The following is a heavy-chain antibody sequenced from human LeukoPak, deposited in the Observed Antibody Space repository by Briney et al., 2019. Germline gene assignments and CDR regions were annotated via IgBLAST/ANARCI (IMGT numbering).Heavy chain of an antibody. CDR1: GGSISSGTYY. J-gene: IGHJ4*02. Sequence: SQTLSLTCTVSGGSISSGTYYWSWIRQPAGKGLEWIGRISTSGTTDYNPSLKSRVTVSIDTSKNQFSLKLSSVTAADTAVYYCARLNYGQRDYWGQGTLVTVSS. V-gene: IGHV4-61*02. D-gene: IGHD3-10*01. CDR3: ARLNYGQRDY. CDR2: ISTSGTT.